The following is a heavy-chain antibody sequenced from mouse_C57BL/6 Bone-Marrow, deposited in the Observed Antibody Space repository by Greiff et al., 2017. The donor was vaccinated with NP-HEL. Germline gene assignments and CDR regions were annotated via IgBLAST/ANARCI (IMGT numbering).Heavy chain of an antibody. CDR1: GYTFTDHT. V-gene: IGHV1-78*01. D-gene: IGHD2-4*01. CDR3: ARKGGYDSWFAY. J-gene: IGHJ3*01. CDR2: IYPRDGST. Sequence: QVHLPAPDAELVKPGASVKISCKVSGYTFTDHTIHWMKQRPEQGLEWIGYIYPRDGSTKVPEKFKGKATLTADKSSSTAYMQLNSLTSEDSAVYFCARKGGYDSWFAYWGQGTLVTVSA.